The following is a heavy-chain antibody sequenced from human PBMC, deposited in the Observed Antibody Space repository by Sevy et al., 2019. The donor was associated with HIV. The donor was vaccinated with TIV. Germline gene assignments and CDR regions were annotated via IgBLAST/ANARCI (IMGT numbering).Heavy chain of an antibody. CDR1: GFSFDSYG. J-gene: IGHJ6*03. Sequence: GGSLRLSCAVSGFSFDSYGMTWVRQAPGKGLEWVSGISGSGTRTYYADSVKGRFIISRDNSKNTLYLQMNSLRSEDSVEYSGGKGGGGHYDPDEIGYYFYYYNMDVWGKGTTVTVSS. CDR2: ISGSGTRT. CDR3: GKGGGGHYDPDEIGYYFYYYNMDV. V-gene: IGHV3-23*01. D-gene: IGHD3-22*01.